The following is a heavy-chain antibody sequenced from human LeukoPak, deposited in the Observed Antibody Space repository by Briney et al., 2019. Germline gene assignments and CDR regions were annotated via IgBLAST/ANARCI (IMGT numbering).Heavy chain of an antibody. D-gene: IGHD2-2*01. CDR3: ARALRTISGMDV. CDR2: MNPHIGGT. Sequence: ASVRVSCTSSGSIVTAYYIHWVRRAPGHGLEWLGWMNPHIGGTNYAQNFRGRVTMTPDTSINTAYMELTGLTPDDTALYYCARALRTISGMDVWGQGTTGAVS. V-gene: IGHV1-2*02. CDR1: GSIVTAYY. J-gene: IGHJ6*02.